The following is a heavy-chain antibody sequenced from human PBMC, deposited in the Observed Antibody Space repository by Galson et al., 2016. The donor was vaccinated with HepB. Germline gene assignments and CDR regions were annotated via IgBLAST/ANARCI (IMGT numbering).Heavy chain of an antibody. CDR3: ARDPGLSNGINV. J-gene: IGHJ6*02. Sequence: SLRLSCAASGFTFSSYAMHWVRQAPGKGLEWVAVISYDGSHKYYAASVKGRFTISRDNSKNTLSLQMNSLRAEDTAVYYCARDPGLSNGINVWGQGTTVTVSS. D-gene: IGHD2/OR15-2a*01. V-gene: IGHV3-30*03. CDR2: ISYDGSHK. CDR1: GFTFSSYA.